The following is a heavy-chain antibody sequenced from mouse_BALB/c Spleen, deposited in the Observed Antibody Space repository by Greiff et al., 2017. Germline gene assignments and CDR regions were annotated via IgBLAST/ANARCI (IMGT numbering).Heavy chain of an antibody. CDR1: GYSITSGYY. V-gene: IGHV3-6*02. CDR3: ARGPRYDYPPWFAY. D-gene: IGHD2-4*01. Sequence: EVQLVESGPGLVKPSQSLSLTCSVTGYSITSGYYWNWIRQFPGNKLEWMGYISYDGSNNYNPSLKNRISITRDTSKNQFFLKLNSVTTEDTATYYCARGPRYDYPPWFAYWGQGTLVTVSA. CDR2: ISYDGSN. J-gene: IGHJ3*01.